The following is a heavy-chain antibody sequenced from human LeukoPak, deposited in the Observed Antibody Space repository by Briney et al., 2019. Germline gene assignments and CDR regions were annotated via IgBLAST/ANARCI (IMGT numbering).Heavy chain of an antibody. V-gene: IGHV3-30*18. CDR1: GFTFSSYG. Sequence: GGSLRLSCAASGFTFSSYGMHWVRQAPGKGLEWVAVISYDGSNKYYADSVKGRFTISRDNSKNTLYLQMNSLRAEDTAVYYCAKDRALDYWGQGTLVTVSS. CDR2: ISYDGSNK. J-gene: IGHJ4*02. CDR3: AKDRALDY.